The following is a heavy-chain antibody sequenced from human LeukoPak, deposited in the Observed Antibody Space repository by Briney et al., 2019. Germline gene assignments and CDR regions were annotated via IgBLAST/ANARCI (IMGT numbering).Heavy chain of an antibody. J-gene: IGHJ4*02. CDR3: ARDLSGSSDRTGY. CDR1: GGTFSSYA. D-gene: IGHD1-26*01. V-gene: IGHV1-69*04. CDR2: IIPILGIA. Sequence: SVKVSCKASGGTFSSYAISWVRQAPGQRLEWMGRIIPILGIANYAQKFQGRVTITADKSTSTAYMELSSLRSEDTAVYYCARDLSGSSDRTGYWGQGTLVTVSS.